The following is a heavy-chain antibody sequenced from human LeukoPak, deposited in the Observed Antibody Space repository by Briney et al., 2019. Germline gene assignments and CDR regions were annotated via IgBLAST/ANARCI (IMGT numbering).Heavy chain of an antibody. J-gene: IGHJ3*02. V-gene: IGHV3-23*01. D-gene: IGHD3-9*01. CDR3: ARVYYDILTGYLTDAFDI. CDR2: ISGSGSST. CDR1: GFTFSSYG. Sequence: TGGSLRLSCAASGFTFSSYGMSWVRQAPGKGLEWVSAISGSGSSTYYAASVKGRFTISRDNSKNTLYLQMNSLRAEDTAVYYCARVYYDILTGYLTDAFDIWGQGTMVTVSS.